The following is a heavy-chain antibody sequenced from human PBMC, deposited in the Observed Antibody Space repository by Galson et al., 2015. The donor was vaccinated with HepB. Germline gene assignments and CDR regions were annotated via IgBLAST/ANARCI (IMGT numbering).Heavy chain of an antibody. CDR3: ARSQLTTYYDFWSDYVGPEYFDY. D-gene: IGHD3-3*01. CDR2: ISAYNGNT. CDR1: GYTFTSYG. J-gene: IGHJ4*02. Sequence: SVKVSCKASGYTFTSYGISWVRQAPGQGLEWMGWISAYNGNTNYAQKLQGRVTMTTDTSTSTAYMELRSLRSDDTAVYYCARSQLTTYYDFWSDYVGPEYFDYWGQGTLVTVSS. V-gene: IGHV1-18*01.